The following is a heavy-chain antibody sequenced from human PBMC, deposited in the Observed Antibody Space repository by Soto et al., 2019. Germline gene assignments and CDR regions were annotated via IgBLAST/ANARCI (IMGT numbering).Heavy chain of an antibody. Sequence: EVQLVESGGVVVQPGGSLRLSCAASGFTFDDYAMHWVRQAPGKGLEWVSLISWDGGSTYYADSVKGRFTISRDNSKNSLYLQMNSLRDEDTALYYCAKDIGEGGFDYWGQGTLVTVSS. CDR3: AKDIGEGGFDY. D-gene: IGHD2-21*01. J-gene: IGHJ4*02. CDR1: GFTFDDYA. V-gene: IGHV3-43D*04. CDR2: ISWDGGST.